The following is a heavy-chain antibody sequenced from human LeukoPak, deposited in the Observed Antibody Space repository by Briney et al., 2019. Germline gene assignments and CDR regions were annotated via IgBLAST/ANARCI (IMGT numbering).Heavy chain of an antibody. V-gene: IGHV1-8*01. J-gene: IGHJ4*02. CDR2: MNPNSGNT. Sequence: ASVKVSCKASGYTFTSYDINWVRQATGQGLEWMGWMNPNSGNTGCAQKFQGRVTMTRNTSISTAYMELSSLRSEDTAVYYCARGKWELPNQSFDYWGQGTLVTVSS. CDR1: GYTFTSYD. D-gene: IGHD1-26*01. CDR3: ARGKWELPNQSFDY.